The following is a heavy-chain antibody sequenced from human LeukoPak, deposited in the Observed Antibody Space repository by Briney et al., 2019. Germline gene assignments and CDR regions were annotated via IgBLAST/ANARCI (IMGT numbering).Heavy chain of an antibody. CDR1: GFTFSGHW. J-gene: IGHJ4*02. V-gene: IGHV3-21*01. CDR3: ARDAVAGTGY. Sequence: PGGSLRLSCIASGFTFSGHWIHWVRQAPGMGLVWVSSISSSSSYIYYADSVKGRFTISRDNAKNSLYLQMNSLRAEDTAVYYCARDAVAGTGYWGQGTLVTVSS. CDR2: ISSSSSYI. D-gene: IGHD6-19*01.